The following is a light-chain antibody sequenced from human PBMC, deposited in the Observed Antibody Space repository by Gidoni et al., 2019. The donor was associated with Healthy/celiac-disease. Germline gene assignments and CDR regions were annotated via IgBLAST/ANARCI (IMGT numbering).Light chain of an antibody. Sequence: VLTQSPRTLSLSPGERATLSCRASQRVSSSYLAWYQQKPGQAPRLLIYGASSRATGIPDRFSGSGSGTDFTLTISRLEPEDFAVYYCQQYGSSPSWTFGQGTKVEIK. V-gene: IGKV3-20*01. CDR3: QQYGSSPSWT. CDR2: GAS. J-gene: IGKJ1*01. CDR1: QRVSSSY.